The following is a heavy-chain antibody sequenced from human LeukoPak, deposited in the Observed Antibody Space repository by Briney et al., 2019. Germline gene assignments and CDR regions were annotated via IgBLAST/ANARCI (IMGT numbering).Heavy chain of an antibody. Sequence: SETLSLTCTVSGGSISSSSYYWGWIRQHPGKGLEWIGYIYYSGSTYYNPSLKSRVTISVDTSKNQFSLKLSSVTAADTAVYYCARMEGAVAGTFDYWGQGTLVTVSS. CDR3: ARMEGAVAGTFDY. CDR1: GGSISSSSYY. CDR2: IYYSGST. D-gene: IGHD6-19*01. J-gene: IGHJ4*02. V-gene: IGHV4-31*03.